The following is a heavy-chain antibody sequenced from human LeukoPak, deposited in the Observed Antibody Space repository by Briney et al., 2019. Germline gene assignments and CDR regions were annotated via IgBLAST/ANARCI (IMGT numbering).Heavy chain of an antibody. D-gene: IGHD5-18*01. V-gene: IGHV7-4-1*02. Sequence: GASVKVSCKASGYTFTSYAMNWVRQAPGQGLEWMGWINTNTGNPTYAQGFTGQFVFSLDTSVSTAYLQISSLKAEDTAVYYCARSGSYGYYYYYYYMDVWGKGTTVTVSS. CDR1: GYTFTSYA. CDR3: ARSGSYGYYYYYYYMDV. J-gene: IGHJ6*03. CDR2: INTNTGNP.